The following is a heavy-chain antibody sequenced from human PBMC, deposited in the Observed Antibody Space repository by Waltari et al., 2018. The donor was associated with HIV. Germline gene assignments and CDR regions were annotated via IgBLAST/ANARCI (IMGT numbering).Heavy chain of an antibody. CDR2: IGYDGTKK. J-gene: IGHJ4*02. CDR1: GFIFRIFD. CDR3: ARDSHYYDSTPFDY. D-gene: IGHD3-22*01. V-gene: IGHV3-33*01. Sequence: QVQLVESGGGVVQPGRHLGLSCAAPGFIFRIFDIHWVRQAPGKGLEWVAVIGYDGTKKDFADSVKGRFTISRDNSKNTLYLQMNSLRAEDTAVYYCARDSHYYDSTPFDYWGQGTLVTVSS.